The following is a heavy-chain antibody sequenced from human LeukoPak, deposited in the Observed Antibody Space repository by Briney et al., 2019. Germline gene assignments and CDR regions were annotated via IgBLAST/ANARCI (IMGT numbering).Heavy chain of an antibody. CDR3: ARVLEVTTTWYFDY. J-gene: IGHJ4*02. V-gene: IGHV1-69*13. CDR2: IIPIFGTA. Sequence: SVKVSCKASGGTFSSYAISWVRQAPGQGLEWMGGIIPIFGTANYAQKFQGRVTITADESTSTAYMELRSLRSDDTAVYYCARVLEVTTTWYFDYWGQGTLVTVSS. CDR1: GGTFSSYA. D-gene: IGHD3-3*01.